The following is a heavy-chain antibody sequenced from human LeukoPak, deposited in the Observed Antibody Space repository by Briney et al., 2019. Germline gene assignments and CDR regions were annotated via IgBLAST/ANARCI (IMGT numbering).Heavy chain of an antibody. J-gene: IGHJ4*02. CDR1: GVSISSGGYY. CDR2: IYYSGST. D-gene: IGHD3-10*01. CDR3: ASNYGSGSYDY. V-gene: IGHV4-31*03. Sequence: SQTLSLTCTVSGVSISSGGYYWSWLRQPPGKGLEWIGYIYYSGSTYYNPSLKSRVTIPVDTSKNQFSLKLSSVTAADTAVYYCASNYGSGSYDYWGQGTLVTVSS.